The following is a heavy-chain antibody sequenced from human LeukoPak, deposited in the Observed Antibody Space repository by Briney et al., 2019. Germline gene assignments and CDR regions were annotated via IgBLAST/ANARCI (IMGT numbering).Heavy chain of an antibody. CDR3: AKEGYCSGGSCYSLYY. D-gene: IGHD2-15*01. J-gene: IGHJ4*02. CDR2: ISYDGSNK. V-gene: IGHV3-30*18. Sequence: GGSLRLSCAASGFTFSSYGMHWVRQAPGKGLEWVAVISYDGSNKYYADSVKGRFTISRDNSKNTLYLQMNSLRAEDTAVYYCAKEGYCSGGSCYSLYYWGEGTLVTVSS. CDR1: GFTFSSYG.